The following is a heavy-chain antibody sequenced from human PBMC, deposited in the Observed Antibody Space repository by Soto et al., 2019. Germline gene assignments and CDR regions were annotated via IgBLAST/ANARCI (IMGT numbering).Heavy chain of an antibody. CDR2: IIPVFGTP. J-gene: IGHJ6*02. Sequence: QVQLVQSGAEVKKPGSSVKVSCTASGGSLSNFGISWVRQAPGQGLEWMGAIIPVFGTPNYAQKFQDRVTLNADESTTNVYMELRSLPPEDTAVYYCARGDATKIVVAPYYAIDVCGQGTTVTVSS. V-gene: IGHV1-69*12. CDR1: GGSLSNFG. CDR3: ARGDATKIVVAPYYAIDV. D-gene: IGHD3-22*01.